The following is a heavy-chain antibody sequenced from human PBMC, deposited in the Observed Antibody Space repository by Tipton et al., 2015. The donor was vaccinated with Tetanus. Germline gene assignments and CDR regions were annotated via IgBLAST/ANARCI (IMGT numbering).Heavy chain of an antibody. J-gene: IGHJ4*02. CDR3: ARGGNEYGDPPDY. CDR1: GGSFSAYY. Sequence: TLSLTCAVYGGSFSAYYWSWIRQRPGKGPEWIGYIYYSGSTYYNPSLKSRVFISLDTSANQFSLKLNSVTAADTAVYYCARGGNEYGDPPDYWGRGTLVTVSS. CDR2: IYYSGST. V-gene: IGHV4-31*11. D-gene: IGHD4-17*01.